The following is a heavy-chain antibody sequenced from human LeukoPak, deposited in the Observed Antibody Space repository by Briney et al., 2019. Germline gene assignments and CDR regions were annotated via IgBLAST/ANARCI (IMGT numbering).Heavy chain of an antibody. CDR1: GGSISSYY. J-gene: IGHJ6*03. D-gene: IGHD7-27*01. Sequence: SETLSLTCTVSGGSISSYYWSWIRQPPGKGLEWIGYFYYSGSTNYNPSLKSRVTISVDTSKNQFSLKLSSVTAADTAVYYCARLGDYYYYMDVWGKGTTVTVSS. CDR2: FYYSGST. CDR3: ARLGDYYYYMDV. V-gene: IGHV4-59*01.